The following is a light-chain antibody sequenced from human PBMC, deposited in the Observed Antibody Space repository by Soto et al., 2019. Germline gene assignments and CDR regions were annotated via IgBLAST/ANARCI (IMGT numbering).Light chain of an antibody. CDR3: QQYNTYAT. V-gene: IGKV1-5*01. J-gene: IGKJ5*01. CDR1: QSISSW. Sequence: DIQMTQSPSTLSASVGDRVTITFQASQSISSWLAWYQQKPGKAPKLLIYDASTLKTGVPSRFSGSGSGSEFNFTITGLQPDDFATYFCQQYNTYATFGQGTRLEIK. CDR2: DAS.